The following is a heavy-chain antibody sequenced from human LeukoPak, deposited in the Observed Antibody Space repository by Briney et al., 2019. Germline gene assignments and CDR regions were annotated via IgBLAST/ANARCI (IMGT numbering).Heavy chain of an antibody. D-gene: IGHD2-15*01. J-gene: IGHJ4*02. CDR1: GYTFTGYY. V-gene: IGHV1-2*06. Sequence: ASVKVSCKASGYTFTGYYMHWVRQAPGQGLEWMGRINPNSGGTNYAQKFQGRVTMTRDTSISTAYMELSRLRSDDTAVYYCARDLTLYCSGGSCFHDLYYFDYWGQGTLVTVSS. CDR3: ARDLTLYCSGGSCFHDLYYFDY. CDR2: INPNSGGT.